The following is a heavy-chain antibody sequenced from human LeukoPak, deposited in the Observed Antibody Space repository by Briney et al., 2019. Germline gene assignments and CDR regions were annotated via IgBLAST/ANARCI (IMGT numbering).Heavy chain of an antibody. V-gene: IGHV3-23*01. CDR3: ARDLDSV. Sequence: NGLEWVSSISGSGGSTYYADSGKGRFTISRDNSKDTLYLQMNSLRAEDTALYYCARDLDSVWGKGTTVTVSS. J-gene: IGHJ6*04. CDR2: ISGSGGST. D-gene: IGHD2-2*03.